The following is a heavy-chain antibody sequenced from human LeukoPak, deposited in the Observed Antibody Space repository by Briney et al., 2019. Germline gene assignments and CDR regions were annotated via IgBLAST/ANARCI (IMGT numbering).Heavy chain of an antibody. CDR2: IKQDGSEK. V-gene: IGHV3-7*01. J-gene: IGHJ3*02. D-gene: IGHD2-15*01. CDR3: ARVVVAASEISYDAFDI. CDR1: GFTFSSYW. Sequence: GGSLRLSXAASGFTFSSYWMSWVRQAPGKGLEWVANIKQDGSEKYYVDSVKGRFTISRDNAKNSLYLQMNSLRAEDTAVYYCARVVVAASEISYDAFDIWGQGTMVTVSS.